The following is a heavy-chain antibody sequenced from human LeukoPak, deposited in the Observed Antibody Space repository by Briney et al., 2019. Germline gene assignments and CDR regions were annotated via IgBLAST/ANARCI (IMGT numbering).Heavy chain of an antibody. CDR1: GGTFSSYA. V-gene: IGHV1-69*05. D-gene: IGHD3-22*01. J-gene: IGHJ4*02. Sequence: ASVKVSCKASGGTFSSYAISWVRQAPGQGLEWMGRIIPIFGTANYAQKFQGRVTITTDESTSTAYMELSSLRSEDTAVYYCVRAVHDSSGYYPPDFDYWGQGTLVTVSS. CDR2: IIPIFGTA. CDR3: VRAVHDSSGYYPPDFDY.